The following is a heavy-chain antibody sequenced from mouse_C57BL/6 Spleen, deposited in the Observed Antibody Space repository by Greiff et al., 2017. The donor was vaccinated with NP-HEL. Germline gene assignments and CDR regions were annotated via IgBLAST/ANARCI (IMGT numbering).Heavy chain of an antibody. V-gene: IGHV1-72*01. CDR3: ARVGTAQATAWFAY. CDR2: IDPNSGGT. J-gene: IGHJ3*01. D-gene: IGHD3-2*02. CDR1: GYTFTSYW. Sequence: QVQLQQPGAELVKPGASVKLSCKASGYTFTSYWMHWVKQRPGRGLEWIGRIDPNSGGTKYNEKFKSKATLTVDKPSSTAYMQLSSLTSEDSAVYDWARVGTAQATAWFAYWGQGTLVTVSA.